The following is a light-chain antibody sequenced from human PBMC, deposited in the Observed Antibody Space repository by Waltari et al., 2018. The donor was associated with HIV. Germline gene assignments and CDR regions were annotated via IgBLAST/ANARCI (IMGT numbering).Light chain of an antibody. CDR1: TGRVPTTNY. CDR3: LLSFSGVRV. V-gene: IGLV7-46*01. Sequence: QAVVTQEPSLSVSPGGTVTVTCASFTGRVPTTNYVHWFPLKPGQAPRPLNYDTEKRHPWTAGRFSGSLVGGRAALTLSGALTDDEADYYCLLSFSGVRVFGGGTKLTV. CDR2: DTE. J-gene: IGLJ3*02.